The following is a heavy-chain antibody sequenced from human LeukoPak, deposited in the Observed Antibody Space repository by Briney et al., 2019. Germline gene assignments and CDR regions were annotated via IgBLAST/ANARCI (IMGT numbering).Heavy chain of an antibody. V-gene: IGHV3-66*01. CDR1: EFSVGSNY. CDR3: ARGALDAATPFDS. D-gene: IGHD2-15*01. Sequence: GGSLRLSCAASEFSVGSNYMTWVRQAPGKGLEWVSLIYSGGSTYYADSVKGRFTISRDNSKNTLYLQMNSLRAEDTAVYYCARGALDAATPFDSWGQGTLVTVSS. J-gene: IGHJ5*01. CDR2: IYSGGST.